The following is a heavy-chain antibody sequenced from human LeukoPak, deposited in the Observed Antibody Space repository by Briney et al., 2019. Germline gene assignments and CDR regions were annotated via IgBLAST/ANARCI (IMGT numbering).Heavy chain of an antibody. CDR3: ARGPPNYYDSSDYYFMY. J-gene: IGHJ4*02. CDR2: ISWNSGSI. CDR1: GFTFDDYA. D-gene: IGHD3-22*01. V-gene: IGHV3-9*01. Sequence: PGRSLRLSCAASGFTFDDYAMHWVRQAPGKGLEWVSGISWNSGSIGYADSVKGRFKISRDNSKNTLFLQMNSLRAEDTAVYYCARGPPNYYDSSDYYFMYWGQGTLVTVSS.